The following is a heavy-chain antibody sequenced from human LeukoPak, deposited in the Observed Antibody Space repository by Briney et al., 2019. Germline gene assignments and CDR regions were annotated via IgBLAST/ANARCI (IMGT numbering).Heavy chain of an antibody. J-gene: IGHJ5*02. V-gene: IGHV4-31*03. CDR1: GGSISSGGYY. D-gene: IGHD3-10*01. Sequence: PSETLSLTCTVSGGSISSGGYYWSWIRQHPGKGLEWIGYIYYNGNAYYNSSLKSRVTISMDTSKNQFSLKLTSVTAADTAVYYCARDYMVRGVSGRENWFDPWGQGTLVTVSS. CDR3: ARDYMVRGVSGRENWFDP. CDR2: IYYNGNA.